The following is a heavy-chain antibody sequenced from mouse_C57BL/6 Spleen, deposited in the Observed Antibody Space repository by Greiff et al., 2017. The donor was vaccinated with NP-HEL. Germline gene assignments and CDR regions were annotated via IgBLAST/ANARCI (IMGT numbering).Heavy chain of an antibody. J-gene: IGHJ4*01. D-gene: IGHD2-3*01. CDR2: IYPGDGDT. Sequence: QVQLQQSGPELVKPGASVKISCKASGYAFSSSWMNWVKQRPGTGLEWIGRIYPGDGDTNYNGKFKGKATLTADKSSSTAYMQLSSLTSEDSAVYFCARSYYDGYYVGAMDYWGQGTSVTVSS. CDR1: GYAFSSSW. V-gene: IGHV1-82*01. CDR3: ARSYYDGYYVGAMDY.